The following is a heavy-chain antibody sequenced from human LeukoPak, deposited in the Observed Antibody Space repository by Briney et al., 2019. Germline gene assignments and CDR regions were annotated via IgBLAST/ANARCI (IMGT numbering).Heavy chain of an antibody. CDR3: AKVPGSGSFTTDYYHYYMDV. CDR1: GFTFSSYA. Sequence: GGSLRLSCAASGFTFSSYAMSWVRQAPGKGLEWVSAISGSGGSTYYADSAKGRFTISRDNSKNTLYLQMNSLRAEDTAVYYCAKVPGSGSFTTDYYHYYMDVWGKGTTVTVSS. V-gene: IGHV3-23*01. CDR2: ISGSGGST. J-gene: IGHJ6*03. D-gene: IGHD3-10*01.